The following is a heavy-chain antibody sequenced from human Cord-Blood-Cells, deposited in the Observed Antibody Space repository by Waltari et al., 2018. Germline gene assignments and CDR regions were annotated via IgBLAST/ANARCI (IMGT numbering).Heavy chain of an antibody. J-gene: IGHJ3*02. Sequence: EVQLLESGGGLVQPGGSLRLSCAASGFTFSSYAMSWVRQAPGKGLEWVSAISGSCGSTYYADPLKGRFTISRDNSKNTLYLQMNSLRAGDTAVYYLAKEGGFCNMIVVANDAFDIWGQGTIVTVSS. CDR3: AKEGGFCNMIVVANDAFDI. D-gene: IGHD3-22*01. CDR2: ISGSCGST. CDR1: GFTFSSYA. V-gene: IGHV3-23*01.